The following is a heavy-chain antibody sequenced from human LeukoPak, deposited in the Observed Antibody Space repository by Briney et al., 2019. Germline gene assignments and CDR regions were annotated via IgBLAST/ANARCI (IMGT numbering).Heavy chain of an antibody. CDR2: ISSRSGYI. J-gene: IGHJ3*02. D-gene: IGHD6-19*01. CDR1: GFTFSSYS. Sequence: GGSLRLSCAASGFTFSSYSMNWVRQAPGKGLEWVSSISSRSGYIYYADSVKGRFSISRDNAKNSLYLQMNSLRAEDTAVYYCARDRLEHSSGWSRSDAFDIWGQGTMVTVSS. CDR3: ARDRLEHSSGWSRSDAFDI. V-gene: IGHV3-21*01.